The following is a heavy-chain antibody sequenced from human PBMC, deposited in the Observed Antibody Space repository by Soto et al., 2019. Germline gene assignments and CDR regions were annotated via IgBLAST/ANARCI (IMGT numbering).Heavy chain of an antibody. CDR1: PGTVSSSA. D-gene: IGHD3-22*01. CDR3: ARAEFKNYYDSSGYYYGAFQY. Sequence: GPSLKLSRKASPGTVSSSAISRVRQSPGHGLEWMGGIIPNSATANYAKKIQGRVAINSAATTSTVYMELSSLRSEDTVVYYCARAEFKNYYDSSGYYYGAFQYWGQGTLVTVSS. J-gene: IGHJ1*01. V-gene: IGHV1-69*13. CDR2: IIPNSATA.